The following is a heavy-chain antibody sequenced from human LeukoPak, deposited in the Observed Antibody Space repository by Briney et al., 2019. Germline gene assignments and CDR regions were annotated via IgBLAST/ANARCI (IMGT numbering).Heavy chain of an antibody. Sequence: SETLSLTCTVSGGSISSYYWSWIRRPPGKGLEWIGYIYYSGSTNYNPSLKSRVTISVDTSKNQFSLKLSSVTAADTAVYYCARRMRFTYYYDSSGYYYGPFDYWGQGTLVTVSS. J-gene: IGHJ4*02. CDR2: IYYSGST. CDR3: ARRMRFTYYYDSSGYYYGPFDY. V-gene: IGHV4-59*08. CDR1: GGSISSYY. D-gene: IGHD3-22*01.